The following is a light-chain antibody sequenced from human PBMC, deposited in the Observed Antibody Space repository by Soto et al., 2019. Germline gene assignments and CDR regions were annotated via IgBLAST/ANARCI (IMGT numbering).Light chain of an antibody. CDR1: QSVRSTY. J-gene: IGKJ1*01. CDR3: QQYGSTPLT. V-gene: IGKV3-20*01. Sequence: EIVLTQSPGTLSLSPGERTTLSCRASQSVRSTYLAWYQQRPGQAPRLLIYGATSRATGIPDRFQGSGSGKDFTLTISRLEPEDFAVYFCQQYGSTPLTFGQGTKVEIK. CDR2: GAT.